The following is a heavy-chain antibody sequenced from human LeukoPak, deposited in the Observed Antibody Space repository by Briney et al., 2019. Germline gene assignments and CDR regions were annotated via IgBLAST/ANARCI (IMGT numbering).Heavy chain of an antibody. Sequence: SETLSLTCSVSGGSINSYYWSWIRQPPGKGLEWIGYIYYSGSTNYNPSLKSRVTISVDTSKNQFSLKLSSVTAADTAVYYCARVQNSYRNSWENWFHPWGQGTLVTVSS. CDR3: ARVQNSYRNSWENWFHP. CDR1: GGSINSYY. CDR2: IYYSGST. D-gene: IGHD6-13*01. V-gene: IGHV4-59*01. J-gene: IGHJ5*02.